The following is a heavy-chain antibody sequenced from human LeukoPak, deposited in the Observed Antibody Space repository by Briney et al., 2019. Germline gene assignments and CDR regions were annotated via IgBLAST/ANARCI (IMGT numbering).Heavy chain of an antibody. CDR2: MNPNSGNT. Sequence: ASVNVSCKASGYTFTSYDINWVRQATGQGLEWMGWMNPNSGNTGYAQKFQGRVTITRNTSISTAYMELSSLRSEDTAVYYCARGGAGGDSSGYYFPYWGQGTLVTVSS. V-gene: IGHV1-8*03. CDR3: ARGGAGGDSSGYYFPY. CDR1: GYTFTSYD. D-gene: IGHD3-22*01. J-gene: IGHJ4*02.